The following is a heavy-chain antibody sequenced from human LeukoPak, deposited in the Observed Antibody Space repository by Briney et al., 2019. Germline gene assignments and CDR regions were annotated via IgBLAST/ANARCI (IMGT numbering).Heavy chain of an antibody. D-gene: IGHD3-22*01. CDR3: ANVNSYYYDSLY. CDR1: GGSISSSDYY. V-gene: IGHV4-39*01. CDR2: IYYSGIT. J-gene: IGHJ4*02. Sequence: SETLSLTCTVSGGSISSSDYYWGWIRQPPGMGLEWIASIYYSGITYYNPSLKSRLTISVDTSKNQFSLKLNSVTAADTAVYYCANVNSYYYDSLYWGQGTLVTVSS.